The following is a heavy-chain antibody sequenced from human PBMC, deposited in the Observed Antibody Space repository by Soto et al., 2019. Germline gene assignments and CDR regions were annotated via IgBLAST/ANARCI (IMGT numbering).Heavy chain of an antibody. CDR3: LRDIFESVASGGI. Sequence: PSETLSLTCNVSGGSVTSGAYYWSWIRQFPGAGLEWIGYIYFTGNRESTYYNPSLKSRLSMSMDTSNNLFSLKLTSVTAADTAIFFCLRDIFESVASGGIWGQGLTVTVSS. J-gene: IGHJ4*02. CDR2: IYFTGNREST. V-gene: IGHV4-30-4*01. CDR1: GGSVTSGAYY. D-gene: IGHD3-9*01.